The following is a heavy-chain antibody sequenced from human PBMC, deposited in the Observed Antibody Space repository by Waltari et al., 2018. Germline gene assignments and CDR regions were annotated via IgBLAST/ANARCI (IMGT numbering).Heavy chain of an antibody. Sequence: QLQLQESVPGLVMPPETLSLTWSVSGVSISSYYLSCIWQTAGTGLEWIRRIYTSGSTNYNPSLKRRVTMSESTVKNQLSLKLSSVTAADTAVYYCARDRYYDFWSGYSHSYNWFDPWGQGTLVTVSS. CDR1: GVSISSYY. J-gene: IGHJ5*02. CDR3: ARDRYYDFWSGYSHSYNWFDP. CDR2: IYTSGST. D-gene: IGHD3-3*01. V-gene: IGHV4-4*07.